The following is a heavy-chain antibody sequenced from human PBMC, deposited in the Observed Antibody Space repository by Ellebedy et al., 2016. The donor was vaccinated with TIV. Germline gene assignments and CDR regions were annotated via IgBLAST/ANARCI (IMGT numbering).Heavy chain of an antibody. Sequence: PGGSLRLSCAASGFTFRKYGMHWVRQAPGKGLEWVSFIWNDGTNKYYAHSVKGRFTISRDNSNNTLSLQLNNLRAEDTAVYYCANGHCSGDTCYPGPKFFDYWGPGALVTVSS. CDR1: GFTFRKYG. V-gene: IGHV3-30*02. J-gene: IGHJ4*02. CDR2: IWNDGTNK. D-gene: IGHD2-15*01. CDR3: ANGHCSGDTCYPGPKFFDY.